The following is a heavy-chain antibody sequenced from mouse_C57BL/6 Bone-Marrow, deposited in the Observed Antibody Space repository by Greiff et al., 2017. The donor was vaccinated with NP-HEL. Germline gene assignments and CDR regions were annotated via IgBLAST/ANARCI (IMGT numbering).Heavy chain of an antibody. CDR2: ISSGGSYT. V-gene: IGHV5-6*02. CDR1: GFTFSSYG. CDR3: ARRRGSSYGWFAY. J-gene: IGHJ3*01. D-gene: IGHD1-1*01. Sequence: EVMLVESGGDLVKPGGSLKLSCAASGFTFSSYGMSWVRQTPDKRLEWVATISSGGSYTYYPDSVKGRFTISRDNAKNTLYLQMSSLKSEDTAMYYCARRRGSSYGWFAYWGQGTLVTVSA.